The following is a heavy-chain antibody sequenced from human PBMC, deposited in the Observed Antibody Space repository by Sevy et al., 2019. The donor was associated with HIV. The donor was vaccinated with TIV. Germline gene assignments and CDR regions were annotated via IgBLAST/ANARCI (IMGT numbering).Heavy chain of an antibody. Sequence: GGCLRLSCAASGFTFDDYGMHWVRQAPGKGLEWVSGISWNSGNIAYADSVKGRFTISRDNAKNSLYLQMNSLRPEDTALYYCAKAPSTALIGAFDIWGQGTMVTVSS. CDR2: ISWNSGNI. CDR1: GFTFDDYG. CDR3: AKAPSTALIGAFDI. J-gene: IGHJ3*02. V-gene: IGHV3-9*01. D-gene: IGHD1-1*01.